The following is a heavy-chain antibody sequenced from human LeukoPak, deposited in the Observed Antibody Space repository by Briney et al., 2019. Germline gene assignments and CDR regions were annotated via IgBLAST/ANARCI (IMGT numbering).Heavy chain of an antibody. CDR1: GGSISSFY. J-gene: IGHJ6*02. Sequence: SETLSLTCTVSGGSISSFYWNWIRKPPGKGLEWIGYIDDSGSTNYNPSLKSRVTISVDTSKNQFSLKLRSVTAADAAVFYCARFPAHGSSWYNHYYSGMDVWGRGTTVNVSS. CDR2: IDDSGST. D-gene: IGHD6-13*01. V-gene: IGHV4-4*09. CDR3: ARFPAHGSSWYNHYYSGMDV.